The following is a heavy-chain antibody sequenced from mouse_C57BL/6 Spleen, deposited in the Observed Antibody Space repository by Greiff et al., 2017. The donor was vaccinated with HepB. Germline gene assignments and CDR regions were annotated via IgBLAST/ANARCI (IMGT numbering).Heavy chain of an antibody. CDR1: GFTFSSYG. CDR2: ISSGGSYT. D-gene: IGHD2-12*01. Sequence: EVNVVESGGDLVKPGGSLKLSCAASGFTFSSYGMSWVRQTPDKRLEWVATISSGGSYTYYPDSVKGRFTISRDNAKNTLYMQMSSLKSEDTAMYYCARHRLTTSGYYFDYWGQGTTLTVSS. J-gene: IGHJ2*01. CDR3: ARHRLTTSGYYFDY. V-gene: IGHV5-6*01.